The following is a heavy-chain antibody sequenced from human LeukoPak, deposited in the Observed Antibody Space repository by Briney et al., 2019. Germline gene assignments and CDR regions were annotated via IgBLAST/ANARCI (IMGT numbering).Heavy chain of an antibody. CDR3: AKDIRSIVVPPDAMDV. D-gene: IGHD2-2*01. CDR2: ISWNSDII. Sequence: GGSLRLSCAASGFTFDDYGMHWVRQAPGKGLEWVSGISWNSDIIGYADSVKGRFTISRDSAKNSLYLQMNSLRPEDTAFYYCAKDIRSIVVPPDAMDVWGQGTTVTVSS. V-gene: IGHV3-9*01. CDR1: GFTFDDYG. J-gene: IGHJ6*02.